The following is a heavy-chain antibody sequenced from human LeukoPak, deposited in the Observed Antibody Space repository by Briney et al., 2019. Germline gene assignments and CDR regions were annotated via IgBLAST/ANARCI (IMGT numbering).Heavy chain of an antibody. CDR1: GGTFSTYA. J-gene: IGHJ3*02. CDR3: ARDIPGSSGYFNHAFDM. CDR2: IIPKFQIA. D-gene: IGHD3-22*01. V-gene: IGHV1-69*04. Sequence: VASVKVSCKAFGGTFSTYASKWVRQAPGQGREWMGRIIPKFQIANCAQKLKGRVTIITEQSTSTAYMELSSLRSEDTAVYFCARDIPGSSGYFNHAFDMWGQGTMVTVSS.